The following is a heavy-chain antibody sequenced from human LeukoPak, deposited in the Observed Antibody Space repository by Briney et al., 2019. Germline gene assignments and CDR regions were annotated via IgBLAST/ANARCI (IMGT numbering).Heavy chain of an antibody. J-gene: IGHJ3*01. CDR2: ISYDGNTI. CDR1: GFSFSNYG. Sequence: GGSLRLSCAASGFSFSNYGMHWVRQAPGKGLEWLTVISYDGNTIYYADSVKGRFTISRDNYKNTMYLQMNSLRIEDTAVYYCAKDLSVVGAHDSFDVWGQGTMVTVSS. CDR3: AKDLSVVGAHDSFDV. D-gene: IGHD1-26*01. V-gene: IGHV3-30*18.